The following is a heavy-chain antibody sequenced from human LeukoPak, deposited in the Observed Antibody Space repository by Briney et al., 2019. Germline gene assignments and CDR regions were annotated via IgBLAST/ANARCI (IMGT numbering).Heavy chain of an antibody. V-gene: IGHV3-30*02. CDR3: AKGYCSSTSCHFDY. Sequence: GGSLRLSCAASGFTFSSYGMHWVRQAPGKGLEWVAVIWYGGSNKYYADSVKGRFTISRDNSKNTLYLQMNSLRAEDTAVYYCAKGYCSSTSCHFDYWGQGTLVTVSS. D-gene: IGHD2-2*01. CDR2: IWYGGSNK. CDR1: GFTFSSYG. J-gene: IGHJ4*02.